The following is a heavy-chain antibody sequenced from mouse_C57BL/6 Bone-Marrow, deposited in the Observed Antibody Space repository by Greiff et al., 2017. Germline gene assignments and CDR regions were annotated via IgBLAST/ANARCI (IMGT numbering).Heavy chain of an antibody. Sequence: QVQLQQPGAELVKPGASVKMSCKASGYTFTSYWITWVKQRPGQGLEWIGDIYPGSGSTNYNEKFKSKATLTVDTSSRTAYMQLSSLTSEDSAVYYCARNDGYSVWAMDYWGQGTSVTVSS. D-gene: IGHD2-3*01. CDR1: GYTFTSYW. V-gene: IGHV1-55*01. CDR2: IYPGSGST. J-gene: IGHJ4*01. CDR3: ARNDGYSVWAMDY.